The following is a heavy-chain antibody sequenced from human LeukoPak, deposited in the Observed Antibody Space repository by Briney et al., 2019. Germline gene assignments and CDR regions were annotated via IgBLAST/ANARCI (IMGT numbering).Heavy chain of an antibody. D-gene: IGHD4-17*01. CDR2: INPNSGGT. V-gene: IGHV1-2*02. CDR3: AREIDDYGDRLDAFDI. CDR1: GYTFTVYY. J-gene: IGHJ3*02. Sequence: ASVKVSFKASGYTFTVYYMHWVRQAPGQGLEWMGWINPNSGGTNYAQKFQGRVTITRDTSISTAYMELSRLRSDDTAVYYCAREIDDYGDRLDAFDIWGQGTMVTVSS.